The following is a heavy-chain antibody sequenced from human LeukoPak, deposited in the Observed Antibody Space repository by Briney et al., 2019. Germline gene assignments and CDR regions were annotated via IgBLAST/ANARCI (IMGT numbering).Heavy chain of an antibody. J-gene: IGHJ4*02. V-gene: IGHV3-33*08. Sequence: GGSLRPSCAASGFTFSSCAMSWVRQAPGKGLEWVAVIWYDGSNKYYADSVKGRFTISRDNSKNTLYLQMNSLRAEDTAVYYCARGYDYWGQGTLVTVSS. CDR3: ARGYDY. CDR1: GFTFSSCA. CDR2: IWYDGSNK.